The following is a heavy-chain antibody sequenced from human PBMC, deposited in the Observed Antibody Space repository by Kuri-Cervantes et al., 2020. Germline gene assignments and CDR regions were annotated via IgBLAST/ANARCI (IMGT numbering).Heavy chain of an antibody. CDR1: GFTFSAYG. D-gene: IGHD1-26*01. CDR2: IESRGTDE. V-gene: IGHV3-30*02. CDR3: ATPFYSGSYHGLDF. Sequence: GESLKISCVASGFTFSAYGIHWVRQAPGRGLEWVAFIESRGTDESYADSVKGRFIISRDNPKNTLLLQMNSLRVEDTAVYYCATPFYSGSYHGLDFWGQGTLVTVSS. J-gene: IGHJ4*02.